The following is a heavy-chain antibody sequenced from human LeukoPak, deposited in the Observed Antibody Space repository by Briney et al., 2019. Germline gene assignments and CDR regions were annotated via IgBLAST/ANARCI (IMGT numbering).Heavy chain of an antibody. CDR2: IPNGGDT. V-gene: IGHV3-66*02. CDR3: ARERYCSGASCPNSNRYFDF. J-gene: IGHJ4*02. Sequence: GGSLRLSCTASGFSVSANYMSWVRQAPGKGLEWVSVIPNGGDTYYADSVKGRFTISRDNSKNTLYLQMNSLRAEDTAVYYCARERYCSGASCPNSNRYFDFWGQGTLATVSS. CDR1: GFSVSANY. D-gene: IGHD2-15*01.